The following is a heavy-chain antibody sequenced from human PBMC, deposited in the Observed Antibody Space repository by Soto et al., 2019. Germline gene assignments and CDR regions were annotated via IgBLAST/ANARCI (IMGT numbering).Heavy chain of an antibody. CDR1: GFTFSSYA. CDR2: ISGSGGST. CDR3: AKDGYCSSTSCPGGGYYYYYYGMDV. Sequence: EVQLLESGGGLVQPGGSLRLSCAASGFTFSSYAMSWVRQAPGKGLEWVSAISGSGGSTYYADSVKGRFTISRDNSKNTLYLQMNSLRAEDTAVYYCAKDGYCSSTSCPGGGYYYYYYGMDVW. D-gene: IGHD2-2*03. V-gene: IGHV3-23*01. J-gene: IGHJ6*01.